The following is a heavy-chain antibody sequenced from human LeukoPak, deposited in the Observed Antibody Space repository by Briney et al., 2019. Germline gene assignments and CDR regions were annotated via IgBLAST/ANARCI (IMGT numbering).Heavy chain of an antibody. D-gene: IGHD4-11*01. Sequence: GGSLRLSCAASGFTVGNNYMNWVRQAPGKGLEWVSVIYSGGSTYYADSVKGRFTISRDNSKNTLYLHMNSLRAEDTAVYYCARASTTTAQFDYWGQGTLVTVSS. V-gene: IGHV3-53*01. CDR2: IYSGGST. CDR3: ARASTTTAQFDY. J-gene: IGHJ4*02. CDR1: GFTVGNNY.